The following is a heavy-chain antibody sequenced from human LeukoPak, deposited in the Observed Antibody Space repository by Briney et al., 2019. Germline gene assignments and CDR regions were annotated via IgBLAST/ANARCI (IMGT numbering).Heavy chain of an antibody. CDR2: IRYDGHNK. CDR1: GFTFSSYG. CDR3: AKSQNYYDNSGYYYLDY. D-gene: IGHD3-22*01. V-gene: IGHV3-30*02. Sequence: PAGGSLRLXCAASGFTFSSYGMHWVRQAPGKGLEWVTFIRYDGHNKYYADSVKGRFTISRDNSKNTLYLQMSSLRPEDTAVYYCAKSQNYYDNSGYYYLDYWGQGNLVTVSS. J-gene: IGHJ4*02.